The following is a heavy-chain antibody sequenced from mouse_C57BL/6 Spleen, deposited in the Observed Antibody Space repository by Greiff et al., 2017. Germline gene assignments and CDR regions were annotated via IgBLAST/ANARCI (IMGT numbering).Heavy chain of an antibody. J-gene: IGHJ2*01. CDR3: ARDGNYDYDDFDY. CDR1: GYTFTSYW. CDR2: IYPGSGST. V-gene: IGHV1-55*01. D-gene: IGHD2-4*01. Sequence: VQLQQSGAELVKPGASVKMSCKASGYTFTSYWITWVKQRPGQGLEWIGDIYPGSGSTNYNEKFKSKATLTVDTSSSTAYMQLSSLTSEDSAVYYCARDGNYDYDDFDYWGQGTTLTVSS.